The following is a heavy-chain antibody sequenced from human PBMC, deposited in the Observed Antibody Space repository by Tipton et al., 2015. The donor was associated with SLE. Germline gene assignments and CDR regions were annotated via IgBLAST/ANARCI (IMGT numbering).Heavy chain of an antibody. V-gene: IGHV4-38-2*02. CDR2: IYHSGST. CDR1: GGSISSGYY. D-gene: IGHD5-12*01. J-gene: IGHJ4*02. Sequence: TLSLTCTVSGGSISSGYYWGWIRQPPGKGLEWIGSIYHSGSTYHNPSLKSRVTISVDTSKNQFSLKLSSVTAADTAVYYCARGGGYSGSWGQGTLVTVSS. CDR3: ARGGGYSGS.